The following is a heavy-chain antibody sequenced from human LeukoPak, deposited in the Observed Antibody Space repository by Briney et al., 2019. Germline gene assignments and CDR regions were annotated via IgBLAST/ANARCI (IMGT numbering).Heavy chain of an antibody. V-gene: IGHV2-5*01. CDR2: IYGNDDK. D-gene: IGHD3-22*01. Sequence: ESGPTLVNPTQTLTLTCSFSGFSLSNSGVGVGWIRQPPGKALEWLGIIYGNDDKYYSPSLKSRLAITKDTSKNQVVLTMTNMDPVDTATYYCALQDVYYYDSSGYYYYFDYWGQGTLVTVSS. J-gene: IGHJ4*02. CDR3: ALQDVYYYDSSGYYYYFDY. CDR1: GFSLSNSGVG.